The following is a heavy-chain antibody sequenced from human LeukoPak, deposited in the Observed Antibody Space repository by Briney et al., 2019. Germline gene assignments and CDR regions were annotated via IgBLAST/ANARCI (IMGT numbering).Heavy chain of an antibody. D-gene: IGHD5-12*01. CDR3: TTDGEGESGYHFDY. V-gene: IGHV3-15*01. CDR1: GFTFSNAW. CDR2: IKSKTDGGTT. Sequence: GGSLRLSCAASGFTFSNAWMSWVRQAPGKGLEWVGRIKSKTDGGTTDYAAPVKGRFTISRDDSKNTLYLQMNSLKTEDTAVYYCTTDGEGESGYHFDYWGQGTLVTVSS. J-gene: IGHJ4*02.